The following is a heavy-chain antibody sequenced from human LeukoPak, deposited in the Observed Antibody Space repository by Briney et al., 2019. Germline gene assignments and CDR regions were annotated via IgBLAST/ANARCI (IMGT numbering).Heavy chain of an antibody. Sequence: GGSLRLSCAASGFTFSSYEMNWVRQAPGKGLERVSYISSSGSTIYYADSVKGRFTISRDNAKNSLYLQMNSLRAEDTAVYYCARDPYYGDYVVWGQGTLVTVSS. D-gene: IGHD4-17*01. CDR1: GFTFSSYE. CDR3: ARDPYYGDYVV. CDR2: ISSSGSTI. V-gene: IGHV3-48*03. J-gene: IGHJ4*02.